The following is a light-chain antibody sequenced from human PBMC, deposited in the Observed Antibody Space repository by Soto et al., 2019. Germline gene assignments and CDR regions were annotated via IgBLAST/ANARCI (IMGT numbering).Light chain of an antibody. Sequence: QSVLTQPRSVSGSPGQSVTISCTGTSRDVGGYNYVSWYQQHPGKAPKLMIYDVSKRPSGVPDRFSGSKSGNTASLTISGLQAEDEADYYCCSYAGRSTFGVFGTGTKVTVL. J-gene: IGLJ1*01. CDR1: SRDVGGYNY. CDR2: DVS. V-gene: IGLV2-11*01. CDR3: CSYAGRSTFGV.